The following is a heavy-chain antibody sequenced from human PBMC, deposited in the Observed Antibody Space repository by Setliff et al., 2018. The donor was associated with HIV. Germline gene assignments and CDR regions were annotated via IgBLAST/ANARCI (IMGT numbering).Heavy chain of an antibody. V-gene: IGHV4-4*09. Sequence: SETLSLTCTVSGGSISSYYWSWIRQPPGKGLEWIGYIYTSGSTYHSPSLESRVTISIDTSKNQFSLKLSSVTAADTAVYFCARGRGSSSSWPIDYWGQGTLVTVSS. CDR3: ARGRGSSSSWPIDY. CDR2: IYTSGST. CDR1: GGSISSYY. J-gene: IGHJ4*02. D-gene: IGHD6-13*01.